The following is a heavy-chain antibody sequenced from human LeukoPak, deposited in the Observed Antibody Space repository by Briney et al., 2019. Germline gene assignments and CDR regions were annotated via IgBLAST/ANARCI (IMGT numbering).Heavy chain of an antibody. CDR1: GFTFGSYG. V-gene: IGHV3-30-3*01. CDR2: MSYDGSNK. CDR3: ARGGIQLWTPFDY. Sequence: QPVRSLRLSCAASGFTFGSYGLHWVRQAPGKGLEWVAVMSYDGSNKYYADSVKGRFTISRDNSKNTLYLQMNSLSTEDTAVYYCARGGIQLWTPFDYWGQGTLVTVSS. D-gene: IGHD5-18*01. J-gene: IGHJ4*02.